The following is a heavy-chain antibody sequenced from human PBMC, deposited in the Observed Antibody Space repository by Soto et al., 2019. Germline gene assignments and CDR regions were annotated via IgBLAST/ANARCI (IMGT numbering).Heavy chain of an antibody. J-gene: IGHJ4*01. V-gene: IGHV3-33*01. CDR3: ARVENIWGSYDPIAPDY. D-gene: IGHD3-16*01. Sequence: PGGSLRLSCAASGFTFSSYGMHWVRQAPGKGLEWVAVIWYDGSNKYYADSVKGRFTISRDNAKNSLHLQMDSLRAEDTAVFYCARVENIWGSYDPIAPDYWGQGTLVTVSS. CDR1: GFTFSSYG. CDR2: IWYDGSNK.